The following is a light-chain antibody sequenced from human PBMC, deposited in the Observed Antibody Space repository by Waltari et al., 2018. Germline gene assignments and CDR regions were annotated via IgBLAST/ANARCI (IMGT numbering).Light chain of an antibody. CDR3: QQRSNWPPEVT. CDR1: QSVSSY. Sequence: EIVLTQSPATLSLSPGERATLSCRASQSVSSYLACYQQIPGQAPRLLIFDASKRATGIPARFSGSGSGTDFTLTISYLEPEDSAVYYCQQRSNWPPEVTFGQGTRLEIK. CDR2: DAS. J-gene: IGKJ5*01. V-gene: IGKV3-11*01.